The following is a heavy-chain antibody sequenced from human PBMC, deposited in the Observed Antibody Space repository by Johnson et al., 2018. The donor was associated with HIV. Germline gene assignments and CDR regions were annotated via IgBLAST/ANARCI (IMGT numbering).Heavy chain of an antibody. D-gene: IGHD6-19*01. V-gene: IGHV3-30-3*01. Sequence: QVQLVESGGGVVQPGRSLRLSCAASGFTFSSYAMHWVRQAPGKGLEWVAVISSVETNKYYAASVKGRFPIPRDNSKNTLYLHMTSLRADDTAVYYRAREKTTGWYDDAFDIWGHGTMVTVSS. CDR2: ISSVETNK. CDR3: AREKTTGWYDDAFDI. CDR1: GFTFSSYA. J-gene: IGHJ3*02.